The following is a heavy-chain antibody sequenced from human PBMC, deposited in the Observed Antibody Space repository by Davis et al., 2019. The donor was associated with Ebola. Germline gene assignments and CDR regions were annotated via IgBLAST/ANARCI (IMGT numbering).Heavy chain of an antibody. J-gene: IGHJ6*02. Sequence: PGGSLRLSCAASGITFSRSWMSWVRQAPGKGLEWVANIKEDGSEKYYVDSVKGRFTISRDNAKNSLYLQMNSLRVEDTAVYYCARQARVDVWGQGTTVTVSS. V-gene: IGHV3-7*01. CDR1: GITFSRSW. CDR3: ARQARVDV. CDR2: IKEDGSEK.